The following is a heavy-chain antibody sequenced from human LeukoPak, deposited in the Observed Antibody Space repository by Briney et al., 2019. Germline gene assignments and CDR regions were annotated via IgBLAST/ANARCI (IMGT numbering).Heavy chain of an antibody. Sequence: GGSLRLSCAASGFTFSSYGMTWVRQAPGKGLEWVSGISGSGGSTYYEDSVKGRFTISRDNSKNTLYLQMNSLGAEDTAVYYCAKNSGGTCYSHLDYWGQGTLVTVPS. CDR2: ISGSGGST. V-gene: IGHV3-23*01. J-gene: IGHJ4*02. CDR1: GFTFSSYG. CDR3: AKNSGGTCYSHLDY. D-gene: IGHD2-15*01.